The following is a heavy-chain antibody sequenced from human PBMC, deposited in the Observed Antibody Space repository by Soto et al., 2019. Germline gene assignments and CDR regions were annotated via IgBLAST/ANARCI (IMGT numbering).Heavy chain of an antibody. CDR3: TRPYGYGDCQDYYYCYGMDV. CDR2: IRSKANSYAT. V-gene: IGHV3-73*01. D-gene: IGHD4-17*01. CDR1: GFTFSGSA. Sequence: PGGSLRLSCAASGFTFSGSAMHWVRQASGKGLEWVGRIRSKANSYATAYAASVKGRFTISRDDSKNTAYLQMNSLKTEDTAVYYCTRPYGYGDCQDYYYCYGMDVWGQGTTVTVSS. J-gene: IGHJ6*02.